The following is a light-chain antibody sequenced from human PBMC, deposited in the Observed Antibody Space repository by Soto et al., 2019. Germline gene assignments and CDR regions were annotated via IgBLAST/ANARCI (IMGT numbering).Light chain of an antibody. CDR2: RNN. J-gene: IGLJ2*01. V-gene: IGLV1-47*01. CDR1: SSNIGSNY. CDR3: TARDDSLRVV. Sequence: QSVLTQPPSASGTPGQRVTISCSGSSSNIGSNYVYWYQQLPGTAPKLLIYRNNQRPSGVPDRFSGSKSGTSASLAISGLRSEDEADYYCTARDDSLRVVFGGGTKLTVL.